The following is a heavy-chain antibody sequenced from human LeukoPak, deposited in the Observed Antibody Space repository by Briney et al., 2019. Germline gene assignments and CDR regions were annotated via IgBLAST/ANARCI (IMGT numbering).Heavy chain of an antibody. CDR1: GGSISGYY. CDR3: AREEDTGYCSSTSCYAIDY. V-gene: IGHV4-34*01. D-gene: IGHD2-2*01. Sequence: SETLSLTCTVSGGSISGYYWSWIRQPPGKGLEWIGEINHSGSTNYNPSLKSRVTISVDTSKNQFSLKLSSVTAADTAVYYCAREEDTGYCSSTSCYAIDYWGQGTLVTVSS. J-gene: IGHJ4*02. CDR2: INHSGST.